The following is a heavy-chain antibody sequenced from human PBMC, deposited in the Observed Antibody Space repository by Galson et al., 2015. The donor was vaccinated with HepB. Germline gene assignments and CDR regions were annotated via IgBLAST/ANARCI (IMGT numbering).Heavy chain of an antibody. CDR1: GFTFSNYA. CDR3: ARDERYDFWSGYQNYFDY. CDR2: ISYDGSNK. V-gene: IGHV3-30-3*01. Sequence: LRLSCAASGFTFSNYAMHWVRQAPGKGLEWVAVISYDGSNKYYADSVKGRFTISRDNSKNTMYVQMNSLRAEDTAVYYCARDERYDFWSGYQNYFDYWGQGTLVTVSS. J-gene: IGHJ4*02. D-gene: IGHD3-3*01.